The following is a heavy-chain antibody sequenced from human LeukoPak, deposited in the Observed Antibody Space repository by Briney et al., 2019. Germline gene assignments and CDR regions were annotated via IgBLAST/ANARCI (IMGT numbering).Heavy chain of an antibody. CDR2: IYPDDSDT. CDR3: AREGRSSSPMDY. V-gene: IGHV5-51*01. CDR1: GYSFNTYW. J-gene: IGHJ4*02. D-gene: IGHD6-6*01. Sequence: GESLKISCKGSGYSFNTYWIGWVRQMPERGLEWMGIIYPDDSDTKYSPSFQGQVTISADKSLSTAYLQWGSLKASYTGMYYCAREGRSSSPMDYWGQGTLVAVSS.